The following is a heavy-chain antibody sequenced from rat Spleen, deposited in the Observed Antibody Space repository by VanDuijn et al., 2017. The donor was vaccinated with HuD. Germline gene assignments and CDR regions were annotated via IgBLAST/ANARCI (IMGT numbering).Heavy chain of an antibody. J-gene: IGHJ2*01. CDR3: ATSGSYFDD. Sequence: EVQLVESGGGLVQPGRSLKLSCAASGFTFNDHFMAWVRQAPTKGLEWVATISYDGSRTYYRDSVKGRFTISRDNAKSILYVQMDSLRPEDTATYYCATSGSYFDDWGQGVMVTVSS. V-gene: IGHV5-20*01. CDR2: ISYDGSRT. CDR1: GFTFNDHF. D-gene: IGHD5-1*01.